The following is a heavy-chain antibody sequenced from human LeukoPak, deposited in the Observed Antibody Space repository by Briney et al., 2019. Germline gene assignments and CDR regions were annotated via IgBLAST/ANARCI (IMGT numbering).Heavy chain of an antibody. Sequence: GGSLRLSCAASGFSFSDHEMNWVRQAPGKGLEWVSYISSSGSTIYYADSVKGRFTISRDNAMNSLYLQMNSLRAEDTAVYYCAREDRVDSSGYYSIDAFDIWGQGTMVTVSS. D-gene: IGHD3-22*01. CDR2: ISSSGSTI. J-gene: IGHJ3*02. CDR1: GFSFSDHE. V-gene: IGHV3-48*03. CDR3: AREDRVDSSGYYSIDAFDI.